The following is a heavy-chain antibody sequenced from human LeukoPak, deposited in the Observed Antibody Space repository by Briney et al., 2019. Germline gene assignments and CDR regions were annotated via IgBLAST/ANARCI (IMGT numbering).Heavy chain of an antibody. D-gene: IGHD3-10*01. J-gene: IGHJ4*02. CDR3: ARRTMVRGVTDY. V-gene: IGHV4-34*01. CDR1: GGSFSGYY. Sequence: SETLSLTCAVYGGSFSGYYWSWIRQPPGKGLEWIGEINHSGSTNYNPSLKSRVTISVDTSKNQFSLKLSSVTAADTAVYYCARRTMVRGVTDYWGQGTRVTVSS. CDR2: INHSGST.